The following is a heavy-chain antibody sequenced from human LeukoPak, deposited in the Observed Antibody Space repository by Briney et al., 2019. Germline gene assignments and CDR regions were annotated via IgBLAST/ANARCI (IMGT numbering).Heavy chain of an antibody. CDR2: IYYSGST. CDR1: GGSISSYS. J-gene: IGHJ4*02. Sequence: SETLSLTCTVSGGSISSYSWSWIRQPPGKGLEWIGYIYYSGSTTYNRSLTSRVTMSLDTSENQFSLKLRSVTAADTAVYYCARQAIFGVAIDYWGQGTLVTVSS. D-gene: IGHD3-3*01. CDR3: ARQAIFGVAIDY. V-gene: IGHV4-59*08.